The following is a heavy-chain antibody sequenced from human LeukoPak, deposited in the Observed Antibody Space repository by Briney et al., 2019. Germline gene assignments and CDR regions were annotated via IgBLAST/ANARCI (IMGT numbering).Heavy chain of an antibody. CDR1: GVSVISSY. J-gene: IGHJ4*02. Sequence: SETLSLTCTVSGVSVISSYWSWVRQLTGKGLEYIGFIHHSGDTKYNPSLKSRVTMSVDTSKSQFSLRLSSVTAADSAVYYCARHNGVSYLDYWAQGTLVTVSS. V-gene: IGHV4-59*02. D-gene: IGHD2-8*01. CDR2: IHHSGDT. CDR3: ARHNGVSYLDY.